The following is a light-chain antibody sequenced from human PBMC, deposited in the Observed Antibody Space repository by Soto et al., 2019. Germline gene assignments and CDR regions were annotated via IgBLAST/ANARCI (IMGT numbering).Light chain of an antibody. J-gene: IGKJ1*01. Sequence: DIQMTQSPSTLSASVGDRVTITCRASQNVGTWLAWYQQKPGKAPKVLIYKASSLESGVPSRFSGSGSGTEFTLTIRSLQPDDFATYYCQEYNSDWTFGQGTKVEIK. CDR1: QNVGTW. V-gene: IGKV1-5*03. CDR3: QEYNSDWT. CDR2: KAS.